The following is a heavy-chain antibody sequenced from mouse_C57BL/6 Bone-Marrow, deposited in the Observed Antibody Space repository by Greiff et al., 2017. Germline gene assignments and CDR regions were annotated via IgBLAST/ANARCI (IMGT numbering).Heavy chain of an antibody. J-gene: IGHJ4*01. CDR2: IWTGGGT. V-gene: IGHV2-9-1*01. D-gene: IGHD1-1*01. CDR3: ARNPYDYGSSGDAMDD. Sequence: VQRVESGPGLVAPSQSLSITCTVSGFSLTRSAISWVRPPPGTGLAWLGVIWTGGGTNYNSALKSRLSISKDNSKSQVFLKMNSLQTDDTARYDCARNPYDYGSSGDAMDDWGKGTSVTVSS. CDR1: GFSLTRSA.